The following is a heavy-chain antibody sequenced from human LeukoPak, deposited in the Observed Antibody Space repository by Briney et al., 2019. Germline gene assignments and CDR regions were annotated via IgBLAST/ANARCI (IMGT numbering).Heavy chain of an antibody. V-gene: IGHV4-30-2*01. CDR1: GGSISSGGYS. CDR2: IYHSGST. Sequence: TLSLTCAVSGGSISSGGYSWSWIQQPPGKGLEWIGYIYHSGSTYYNPSLKSRVTISVDRSKNQFSLKLSSVTAADTAVYYCARGASWGSFDPWGQGTLVTVSS. D-gene: IGHD3-16*01. J-gene: IGHJ5*02. CDR3: ARGASWGSFDP.